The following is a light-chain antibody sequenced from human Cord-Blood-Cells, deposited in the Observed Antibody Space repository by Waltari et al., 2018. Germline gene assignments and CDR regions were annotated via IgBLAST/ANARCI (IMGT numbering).Light chain of an antibody. Sequence: QSALTQPASVSGSPGPSTTISCTGTSSDAGGYNFVPWYQQHPGKATKLMIYDVSKRPSGVSNRFSGSKSGNTASLTISGLQAEDEADYYCSSYTSSSTWVFGGGTKLTVL. CDR3: SSYTSSSTWV. CDR1: SSDAGGYNF. V-gene: IGLV2-14*01. J-gene: IGLJ3*02. CDR2: DVS.